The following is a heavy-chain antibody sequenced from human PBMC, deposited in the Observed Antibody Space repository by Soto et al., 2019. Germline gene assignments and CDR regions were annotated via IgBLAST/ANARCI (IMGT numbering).Heavy chain of an antibody. J-gene: IGHJ5*02. Sequence: PGGSLRLSCAASGFTFDRYGMHWVRQAPGKGLEWVAVIWSDGSTEYYADSVKGRFTISRDNSKNTMYLQMNSLRGEDTGVYYCARGRIPYAIFEWFDPWGQGTLVTVSS. D-gene: IGHD2-8*01. CDR1: GFTFDRYG. CDR2: IWSDGSTE. V-gene: IGHV3-33*01. CDR3: ARGRIPYAIFEWFDP.